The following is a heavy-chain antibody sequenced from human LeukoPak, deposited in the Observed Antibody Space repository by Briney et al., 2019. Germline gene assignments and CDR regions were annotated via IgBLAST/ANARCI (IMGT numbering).Heavy chain of an antibody. CDR3: ASSARAVADFDY. V-gene: IGHV3-9*01. J-gene: IGHJ4*02. Sequence: GGSLRLSCAASGFTFDDYAMHWVRQAPGKGLEWVSGSSWNSGSIGYADSVKGRFTISRDNAKNSLYLQMNSLRAEDTALYYCASSARAVADFDYWGQGTLVTVSS. CDR2: SSWNSGSI. CDR1: GFTFDDYA. D-gene: IGHD6-19*01.